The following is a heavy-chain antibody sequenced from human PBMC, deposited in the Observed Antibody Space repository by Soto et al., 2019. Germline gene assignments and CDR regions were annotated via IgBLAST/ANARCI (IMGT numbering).Heavy chain of an antibody. J-gene: IGHJ4*02. V-gene: IGHV3-23*01. Sequence: EVQLLESGGDLVQPGGSLRLSCAASGFTFSTYAMRWVRQAPGKGLEWVSSITGSGDRTYYADSVKGRFTIARDNSQSTLDLQMNSLRAEETSVYYCARMYSSSCDSWGQGTLVTVSS. D-gene: IGHD6-13*01. CDR1: GFTFSTYA. CDR2: ITGSGDRT. CDR3: ARMYSSSCDS.